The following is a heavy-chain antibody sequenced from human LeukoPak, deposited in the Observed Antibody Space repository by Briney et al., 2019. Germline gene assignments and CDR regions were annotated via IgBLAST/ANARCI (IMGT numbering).Heavy chain of an antibody. J-gene: IGHJ6*03. Sequence: SETLSLTCAVYGGSFSGYYWSWIRQPPGKGLEWIGEINHSGSTNYNPSLKSRVTISVDTSKNQFSLKLSSVTAAHTAVYYCARGASDCLLALSYYYYYYMDVWGKGTTVTVSS. CDR3: ARGASDCLLALSYYYYYYMDV. CDR1: GGSFSGYY. V-gene: IGHV4-34*01. CDR2: INHSGST. D-gene: IGHD1-26*01.